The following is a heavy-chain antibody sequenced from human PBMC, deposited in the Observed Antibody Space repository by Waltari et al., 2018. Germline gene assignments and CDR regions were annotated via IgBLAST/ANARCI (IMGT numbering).Heavy chain of an antibody. J-gene: IGHJ4*02. Sequence: QLLESGGGLVQPGGSLRLSCSDSGLTFSMFAMSWVRQAPGNGLEWASGISNSGADTYYTDSVEGRFTISRDNSKKTLYLQMNTLRVEDTAVYYCAKDHGIAYWGQGTLVTVSS. V-gene: IGHV3-23*01. CDR1: GLTFSMFA. CDR2: ISNSGADT. D-gene: IGHD2-21*01. CDR3: AKDHGIAY.